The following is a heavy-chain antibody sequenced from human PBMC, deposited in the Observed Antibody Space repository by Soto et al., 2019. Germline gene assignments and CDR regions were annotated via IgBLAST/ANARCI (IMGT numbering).Heavy chain of an antibody. V-gene: IGHV4-4*02. Sequence: QVQLQESGPGLVKPSGTLSLTCAVSSGSISSSNWWSWVRQPPGKGLEWIGEIYHSGRTNYNPYLKSRETRSVKRVTNQFSLKLCSVTAADTAVYYSARAILAARGPRSVRDHYFDFWCKGSLVTVAS. D-gene: IGHD6-6*01. CDR3: ARAILAARGPRSVRDHYFDF. CDR2: IYHSGRT. J-gene: IGHJ4*02. CDR1: SGSISSSNW.